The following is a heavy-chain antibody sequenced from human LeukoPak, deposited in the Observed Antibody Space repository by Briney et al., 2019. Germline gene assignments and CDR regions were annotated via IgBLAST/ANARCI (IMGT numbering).Heavy chain of an antibody. CDR1: GYTFTSYG. J-gene: IGHJ6*02. CDR2: ISAYNGNT. CDR3: ARLGATINYYYYGMDV. Sequence: ASVKVSCKASGYTFTSYGISWVRQAPGQGLEWMGWISAYNGNTNYAQKLQGRVTMTTDTSTSTAYMELRSLRSDDTAVYYCARLGATINYYYYGMDVWGQGTTVTVSS. V-gene: IGHV1-18*01. D-gene: IGHD5-12*01.